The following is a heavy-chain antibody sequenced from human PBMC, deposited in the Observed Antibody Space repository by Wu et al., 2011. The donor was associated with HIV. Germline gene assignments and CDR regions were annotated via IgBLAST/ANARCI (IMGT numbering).Heavy chain of an antibody. CDR1: RHPQQFIL. CDR3: ARVNFGGAFDI. Sequence: VQSGAEVKKPRVLGEGLLQDSWRHPQQFILSLGCDRPLDKGLRGGRIIPVYGTSDYAQKFQGRVTITADESTSTAYMELSSLTSEDTAIYFCARVNFGGAFDIWGQGTAVTVSS. V-gene: IGHV1-69*15. J-gene: IGHJ3*02. D-gene: IGHD3-3*01. CDR2: IIPVYGTS.